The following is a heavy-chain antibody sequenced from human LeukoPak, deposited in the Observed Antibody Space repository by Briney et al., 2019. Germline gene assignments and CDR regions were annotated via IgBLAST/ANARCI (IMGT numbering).Heavy chain of an antibody. Sequence: KSGGSLRLSCAASGFTFSDYYMSWIRQAPGKGLEWVSYISSSGSTIYYADFVKGRFTISRDNAKNSLYLQMNSLRAEDTAVYYCARDSDVVPAYYFDYWGQGTLVTVSS. CDR2: ISSSGSTI. V-gene: IGHV3-11*04. J-gene: IGHJ4*02. CDR3: ARDSDVVPAYYFDY. CDR1: GFTFSDYY. D-gene: IGHD2-2*01.